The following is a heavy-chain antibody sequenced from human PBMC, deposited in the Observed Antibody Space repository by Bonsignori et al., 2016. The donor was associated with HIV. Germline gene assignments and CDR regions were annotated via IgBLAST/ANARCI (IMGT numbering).Heavy chain of an antibody. J-gene: IGHJ2*01. Sequence: QVQLQESGPGLVKPSETLSLTCFVSVSSTMRGYYWGWIRQSPGKGLQWIGSVYDRSVFYNESLKSRLTMSLDMSRKQFSLNLRSVTAADTAVYYCVRQPVVYNYDTDGYKTPNWYFDLWGRGSLVTV. V-gene: IGHV4-38-2*01. CDR3: VRQPVVYNYDTDGYKTPNWYFDL. CDR2: VYDRSV. CDR1: VSSTMRGYY. D-gene: IGHD3-22*01.